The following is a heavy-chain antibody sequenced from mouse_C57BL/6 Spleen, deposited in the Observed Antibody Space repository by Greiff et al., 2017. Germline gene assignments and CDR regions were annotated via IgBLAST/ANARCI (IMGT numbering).Heavy chain of an antibody. CDR2: IWSGGST. J-gene: IGHJ1*03. D-gene: IGHD2-4*01. CDR1: GFSLTSYG. V-gene: IGHV2-2*01. Sequence: QVQLQQSGPGLVLPSQSLSITCTVSGFSLTSYGVHWVRQSPGKGLEWLGVIWSGGSTAYNAAFISRLSISKDNSKRQVFFKMNRLQADDTAIYYSARYDYDGDWYFDVWGTGTTVTVSS. CDR3: ARYDYDGDWYFDV.